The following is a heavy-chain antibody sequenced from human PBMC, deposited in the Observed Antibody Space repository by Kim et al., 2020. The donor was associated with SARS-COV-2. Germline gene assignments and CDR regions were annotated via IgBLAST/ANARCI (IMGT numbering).Heavy chain of an antibody. D-gene: IGHD1-7*01. J-gene: IGHJ4*02. CDR2: GK. V-gene: IGHV3-7*03. Sequence: GKYYVDSVKGRFTISRDNAKNSLYLQINSLRAEDTAVYYCARHINWKYDYWGQGTLVTVSS. CDR3: ARHINWKYDY.